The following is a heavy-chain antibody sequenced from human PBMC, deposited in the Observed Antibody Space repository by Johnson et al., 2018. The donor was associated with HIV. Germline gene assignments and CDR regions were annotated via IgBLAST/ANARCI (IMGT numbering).Heavy chain of an antibody. CDR1: GFTFSRYW. CDR2: INADGSRT. Sequence: VQLVESGGDLVQPGGSLRLSCAASGFTFSRYWMHWVRQAPGKGLVWVSRINADGSRTTYADSVKGRFTISRDNAKNTLYLEMNGLRADDSAVDYCVRDDYSLHIWGRGTLVTVSS. CDR3: VRDDYSLHI. J-gene: IGHJ3*02. D-gene: IGHD4/OR15-4a*01. V-gene: IGHV3-74*01.